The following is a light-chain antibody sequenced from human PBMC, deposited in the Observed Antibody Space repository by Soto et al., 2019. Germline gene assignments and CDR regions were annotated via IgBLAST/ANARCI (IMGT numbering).Light chain of an antibody. V-gene: IGKV3-20*01. CDR1: QSVSSSY. Sequence: EIVLTQSPGTLSLSPGERATLSCRASQSVSSSYLAWYPQKPGQAPRLLIYGASSRATGIPDRFSGSGSGTDFTLTISRLEPEDFAVYYCKQYGSSPPYTFGQGTKLEIK. CDR2: GAS. CDR3: KQYGSSPPYT. J-gene: IGKJ2*01.